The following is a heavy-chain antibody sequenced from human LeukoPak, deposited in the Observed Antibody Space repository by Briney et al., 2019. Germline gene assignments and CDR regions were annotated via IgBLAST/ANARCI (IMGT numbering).Heavy chain of an antibody. D-gene: IGHD3-3*01. CDR1: GGSISSSGYY. Sequence: PSETLSLTCTVSGGSISSSGYYWSRIRQPPGKGLEWIGYIYHSGSTYYNPSLKSRVTISVDRSKNQFSLKLSSVTAADTAVYYCARDWRLGLDYWGQGTLVTVSS. J-gene: IGHJ4*02. CDR3: ARDWRLGLDY. CDR2: IYHSGST. V-gene: IGHV4-30-2*01.